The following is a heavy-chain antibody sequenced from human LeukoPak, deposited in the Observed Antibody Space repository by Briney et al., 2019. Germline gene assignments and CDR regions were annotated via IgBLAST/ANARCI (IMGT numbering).Heavy chain of an antibody. J-gene: IGHJ4*02. Sequence: SETLSLTCAVYGGSFSGYYWAWIRQPPGKGLEWIGEINHSGSTNYNPSLKSRVTISVDTSKNQFSLKLSSVTAADTAVYYCARGFPLLAYCGGACYSEEYYFDYWGQGTLVTVSS. D-gene: IGHD2-21*02. V-gene: IGHV4-34*01. CDR2: INHSGST. CDR1: GGSFSGYY. CDR3: ARGFPLLAYCGGACYSEEYYFDY.